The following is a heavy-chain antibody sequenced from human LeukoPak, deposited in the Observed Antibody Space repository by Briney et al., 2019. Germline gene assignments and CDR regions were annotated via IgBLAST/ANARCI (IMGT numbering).Heavy chain of an antibody. CDR3: AREAVRATGSPYFFDS. CDR1: GESLSDYY. CDR2: IEHAGRS. Sequence: SETLSLTRAVYGESLSDYYWSWIRQTPGKGLEWIGEIEHAGRSNYSPSLKRRVVMSVDTSKNQFSLKVNSVTAAETGVYYCAREAVRATGSPYFFDSWDHGTLVTVSS. D-gene: IGHD3-9*01. J-gene: IGHJ4*01. V-gene: IGHV4-34*01.